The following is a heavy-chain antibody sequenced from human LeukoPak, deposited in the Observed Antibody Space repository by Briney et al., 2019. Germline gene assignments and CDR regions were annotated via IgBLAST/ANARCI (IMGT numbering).Heavy chain of an antibody. J-gene: IGHJ4*02. CDR1: GFTFSNYW. D-gene: IGHD3-9*01. Sequence: GGSLRLSCAVSGFTFSNYWMHWVRQAPGKGLVWVSRINIDGSYTSYADSVKGRFTISRDNAKNTLYLQMNSLRAEDTAVYYCAIDLTGYYDYWGQGTLVTVSS. CDR2: INIDGSYT. V-gene: IGHV3-74*01. CDR3: AIDLTGYYDY.